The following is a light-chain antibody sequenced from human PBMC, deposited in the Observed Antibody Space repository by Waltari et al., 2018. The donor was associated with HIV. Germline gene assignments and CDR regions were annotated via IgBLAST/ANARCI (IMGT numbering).Light chain of an antibody. Sequence: QSALTQPPSASGSLGQSVTISCPGRSRAVARYDYVSWYQPHPGKAPKLLIFEVNKPPSGVPDRFSGSKAGNTASLTVSGLQAEDEAEYSCSSYAGINPVIFGGGTTLTVL. CDR1: SRAVARYDY. J-gene: IGLJ2*01. CDR2: EVN. V-gene: IGLV2-8*01. CDR3: SSYAGINPVI.